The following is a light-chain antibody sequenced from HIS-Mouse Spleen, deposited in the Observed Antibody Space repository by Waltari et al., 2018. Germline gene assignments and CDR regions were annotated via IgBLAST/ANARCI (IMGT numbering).Light chain of an antibody. CDR3: CSYAGSSTWV. J-gene: IGLJ3*02. CDR2: EGS. CDR1: SSDVGSYNL. V-gene: IGLV2-23*01. Sequence: QSALTQPASVSGSPGQSITISCTGTSSDVGSYNLVSWYQQHPGKAPKLMIYEGSKRPSGVSKRFSGSKSGNTAYLTISGLQAEDEADYYCCSYAGSSTWVFGGGTKLTVL.